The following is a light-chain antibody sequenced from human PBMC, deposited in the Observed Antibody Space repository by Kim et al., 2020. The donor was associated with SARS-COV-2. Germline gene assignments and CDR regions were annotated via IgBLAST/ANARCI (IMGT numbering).Light chain of an antibody. Sequence: GQSITISCTGTSSDVGGYNYVSWYQQHPGKAPKLMIYDVSNRPSGVSNRFSGSKSGNTASLTISGLLAEDEADYYCSSYTSILHVVFGGGTK. CDR2: DVS. CDR1: SSDVGGYNY. V-gene: IGLV2-14*03. CDR3: SSYTSILHVV. J-gene: IGLJ2*01.